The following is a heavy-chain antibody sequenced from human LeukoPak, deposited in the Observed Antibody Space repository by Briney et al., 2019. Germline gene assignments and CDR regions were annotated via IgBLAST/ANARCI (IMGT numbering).Heavy chain of an antibody. J-gene: IGHJ3*02. CDR2: ISSSSSYI. CDR1: GFTFSSYS. V-gene: IGHV3-21*01. CDR3: ARVLVPAAIGSGAFDI. D-gene: IGHD2-2*01. Sequence: GGSLRLSCAASGFTFSSYSMNWVRQAPGKGLEWVSSISSSSSYIYYADSVKGRFTISRDNAKNSLYLQMNSLRAEDTAVYYCARVLVPAAIGSGAFDIWGQGTMVTVSS.